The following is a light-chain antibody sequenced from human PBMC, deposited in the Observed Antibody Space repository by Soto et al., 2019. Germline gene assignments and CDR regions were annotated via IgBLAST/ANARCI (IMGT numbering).Light chain of an antibody. Sequence: DIQITPSPSTLSASVGDRVTITCRASQNINNWLDWYQHKPGKAPKILIYDASTLESGVPSRFSGSGSGTEFTLTISSLQPDDFATYYCQQYNLAFGQGTKVDIK. V-gene: IGKV1-5*01. CDR3: QQYNLA. CDR2: DAS. CDR1: QNINNW. J-gene: IGKJ1*01.